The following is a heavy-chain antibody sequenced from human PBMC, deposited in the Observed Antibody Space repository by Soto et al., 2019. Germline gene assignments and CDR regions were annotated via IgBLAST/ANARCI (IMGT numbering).Heavy chain of an antibody. J-gene: IGHJ3*02. D-gene: IGHD6-19*01. Sequence: QLTLKESGPTLVKPTQTLTLTCTFSGFSLSTSGVGVGWIRQPPGKALEWLALIYGDDDKRYSPSLKSRLTIPKDTSTNPVVRTMTNMDPVDTATYYCAHRRVAGTWGDAFDIWGKGTMVTVSS. V-gene: IGHV2-5*02. CDR3: AHRRVAGTWGDAFDI. CDR2: IYGDDDK. CDR1: GFSLSTSGVG.